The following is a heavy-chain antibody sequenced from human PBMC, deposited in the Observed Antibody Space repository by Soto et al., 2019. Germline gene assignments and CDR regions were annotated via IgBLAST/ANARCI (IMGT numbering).Heavy chain of an antibody. CDR2: IWYDGSNK. CDR1: GFTFSSYG. J-gene: IGHJ6*02. Sequence: PGGSLRLSCAASGFTFSSYGMHWVRQAPGKGLEWVAVIWYDGSNKYYADSVKGRFTISRDNSKNTLYLQMNSLRAEDTAVYYCARDVSRSSSWYGYYYGMDVWGQGTTVTVSS. CDR3: ARDVSRSSSWYGYYYGMDV. V-gene: IGHV3-33*01. D-gene: IGHD6-13*01.